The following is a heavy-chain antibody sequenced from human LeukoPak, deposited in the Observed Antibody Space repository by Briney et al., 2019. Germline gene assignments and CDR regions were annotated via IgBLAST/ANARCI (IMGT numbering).Heavy chain of an antibody. J-gene: IGHJ4*02. V-gene: IGHV1-8*03. D-gene: IGHD1-26*01. Sequence: ASVKVSCKASRYTFISYDINWVRQATGQGLEWMGWMNPNSGNTGYAQKFQGRVTITRNTSISTAYMELSSLRSEDTAVYYCARATRSGSSRDFDYWGQGTLVTVSS. CDR1: RYTFISYD. CDR2: MNPNSGNT. CDR3: ARATRSGSSRDFDY.